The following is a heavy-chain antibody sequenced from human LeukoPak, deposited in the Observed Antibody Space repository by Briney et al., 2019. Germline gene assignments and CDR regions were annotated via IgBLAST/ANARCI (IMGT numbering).Heavy chain of an antibody. CDR3: ASSHDSSGND. CDR2: IRKDGGAK. CDR1: GFPFSTYW. D-gene: IGHD3-22*01. J-gene: IGHJ4*02. V-gene: IGHV3-7*01. Sequence: GGSLRHSCAASGFPFSTYWMAWVRQAPGKGLDWVANIRKDGGAKFYAASVKGRFIIPRDNAKNSLYLQMNSLRDEDTAVYYCASSHDSSGNDWGQGTLVTV.